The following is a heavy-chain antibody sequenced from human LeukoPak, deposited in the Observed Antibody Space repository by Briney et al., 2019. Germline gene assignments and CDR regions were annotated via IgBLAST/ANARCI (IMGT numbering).Heavy chain of an antibody. CDR3: AKDLDRYCSGGSCGYFDY. CDR2: IWYDGSNK. D-gene: IGHD2-15*01. J-gene: IGHJ4*02. V-gene: IGHV3-33*06. Sequence: SGGSLRLPCAASGFTFSSYGMHWVRQAPGKGLEWVAVIWYDGSNKYYADSVKGRFTISRDNSKNTLYLQMNSLRAEDTAVYYCAKDLDRYCSGGSCGYFDYWGQGTLVTVSS. CDR1: GFTFSSYG.